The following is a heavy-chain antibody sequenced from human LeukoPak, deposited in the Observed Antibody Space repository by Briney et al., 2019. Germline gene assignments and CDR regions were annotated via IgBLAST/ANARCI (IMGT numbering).Heavy chain of an antibody. V-gene: IGHV1-2*02. J-gene: IGHJ4*02. CDR3: ARSYNWNDPFDC. Sequence: GASVKVSCKASGYTFTGYYMHWVRQSPGQGLEWMGWINPNSGGTNYAQKFQGRVTMTRDTSISTAYMELSRLRSDDTAVYYCARSYNWNDPFDCWGQGTLVTVSS. CDR2: INPNSGGT. D-gene: IGHD1-1*01. CDR1: GYTFTGYY.